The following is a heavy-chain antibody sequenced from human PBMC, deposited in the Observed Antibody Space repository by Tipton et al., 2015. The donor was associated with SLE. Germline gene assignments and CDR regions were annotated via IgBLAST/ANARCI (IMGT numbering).Heavy chain of an antibody. V-gene: IGHV4-39*01. CDR1: GGSISSNSYY. CDR2: IYYSGTT. Sequence: TLSLTCTVSGGSISSNSYYWVWIRQPPGKGLEWIGSIYYSGTTYYNSSLKSRVTISADTSKNQFSLKLSSVTAADTAVYYCARGPRLDYWGQGTLVTVSS. CDR3: ARGPRLDY. J-gene: IGHJ4*02.